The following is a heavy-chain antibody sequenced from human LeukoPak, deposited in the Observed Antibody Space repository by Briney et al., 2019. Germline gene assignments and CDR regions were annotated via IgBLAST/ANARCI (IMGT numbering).Heavy chain of an antibody. CDR1: GYTFTSYG. CDR2: ISAYNGNT. V-gene: IGHV1-18*01. CDR3: ARDRSGLRFGDY. J-gene: IGHJ4*02. D-gene: IGHD5-12*01. Sequence: ASVKVSCKASGYTFTSYGISWVRRAPGQGLEWMGWISAYNGNTNYAQKLQGRVTMTTDTSTSTAYMELRSLRSDDTAVYYCARDRSGLRFGDYWGQGTLVTVSS.